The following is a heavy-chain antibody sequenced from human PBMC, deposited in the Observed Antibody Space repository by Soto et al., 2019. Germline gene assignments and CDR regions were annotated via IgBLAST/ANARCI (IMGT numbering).Heavy chain of an antibody. Sequence: QLQLQESGPGLVKPSETLSLTCTVSGGSISSSSYYWGWIRQPPGKGLEWIGSIYYSGSTYYNPSLKSRVTISVDTSKNQFSLKLSSVTAADTAVYYCASTNDYGGNSGRDMSAYWGQGTLVTVSS. CDR3: ASTNDYGGNSGRDMSAY. D-gene: IGHD4-17*01. CDR1: GGSISSSSYY. J-gene: IGHJ4*02. CDR2: IYYSGST. V-gene: IGHV4-39*01.